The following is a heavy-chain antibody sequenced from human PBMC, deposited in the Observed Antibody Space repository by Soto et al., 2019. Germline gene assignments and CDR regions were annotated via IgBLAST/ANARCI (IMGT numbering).Heavy chain of an antibody. D-gene: IGHD6-6*01. CDR1: GFCIGGNY. CDR2: INSDGSST. J-gene: IGHJ4*02. CDR3: ASGGSSLNFDS. Sequence: GSLTLSRPAAGFCIGGNYVNWVRQAPGKGLVWVSWINSDGSSTSYADSVKGRFTISRDNAKNTLYLQMNSLRAEDTAVYYCASGGSSLNFDSWGQGTLVTSPQ. V-gene: IGHV3-74*01.